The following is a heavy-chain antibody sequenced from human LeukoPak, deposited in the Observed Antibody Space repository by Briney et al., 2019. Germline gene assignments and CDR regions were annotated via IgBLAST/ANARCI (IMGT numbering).Heavy chain of an antibody. CDR1: GYSFTTYW. CDR2: IYPGDSDT. V-gene: IGHV5-51*01. J-gene: IGHJ5*02. CDR3: ARNYCSGGSCPNWFDP. Sequence: GESLKISCRGSGYSFTTYWIGWVRQMSGKGLEWMGIIYPGDSDTRYSPSFQGQVTISADKSISTAYLQWSSLKASDTAMYYCARNYCSGGSCPNWFDPWGQGTLVTVSS. D-gene: IGHD2-15*01.